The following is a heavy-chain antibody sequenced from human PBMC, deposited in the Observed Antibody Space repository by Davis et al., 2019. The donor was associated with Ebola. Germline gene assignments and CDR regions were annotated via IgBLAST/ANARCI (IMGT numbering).Heavy chain of an antibody. Sequence: PGGSLRLSCAASGFTFDDYAMHWVRQAPGKGLEWVSGISWNSGSIGYADSVKGRFTISRDNAKNSLYLQMNSLRAEDTAVYYCARGGSGSSWYWIYWGQGTRATVSS. CDR2: ISWNSGSI. V-gene: IGHV3-9*01. D-gene: IGHD2-15*01. J-gene: IGHJ4*02. CDR3: ARGGSGSSWYWIY. CDR1: GFTFDDYA.